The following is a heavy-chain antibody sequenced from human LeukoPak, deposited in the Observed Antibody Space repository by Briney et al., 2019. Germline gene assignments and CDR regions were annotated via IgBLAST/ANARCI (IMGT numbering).Heavy chain of an antibody. Sequence: PSQTLSLTCTVSGGSISSGDYYWSWIRQPPGKGLEWIGYIYYSGSTYYNPSLKSRVTISVDTSKNQFSLKPSSVTAADTAVYYCAREGGEDGMDVWGKGTTVTVSS. V-gene: IGHV4-30-4*01. J-gene: IGHJ6*04. CDR3: AREGGEDGMDV. CDR1: GGSISSGDYY. D-gene: IGHD2-21*01. CDR2: IYYSGST.